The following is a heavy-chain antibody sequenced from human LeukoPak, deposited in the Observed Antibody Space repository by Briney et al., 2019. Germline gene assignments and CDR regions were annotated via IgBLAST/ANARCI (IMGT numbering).Heavy chain of an antibody. D-gene: IGHD3-9*01. J-gene: IGHJ4*02. V-gene: IGHV3-23*01. CDR3: AKHGLYYDILTGYIPTYYFDY. CDR1: GFTLSSYA. CDR2: ISGSGGST. Sequence: GGSLRLSCAASGFTLSSYAMSWARQAPGKGLEWVSAISGSGGSTYYADSVKGRFTISRDNSKNALYLQMNSLRAEDTAVYYCAKHGLYYDILTGYIPTYYFDYWGQGTLVTVSS.